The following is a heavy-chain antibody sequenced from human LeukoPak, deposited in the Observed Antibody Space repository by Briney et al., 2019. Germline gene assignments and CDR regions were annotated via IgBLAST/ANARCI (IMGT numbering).Heavy chain of an antibody. CDR1: GYTLTGYY. CDR3: ARDYSTNADWFDP. D-gene: IGHD6-13*01. CDR2: INPNSGGT. V-gene: IGHV1-2*02. Sequence: ASVKVSFKASGYTLTGYYIHWMRQAPGQGLEWMGWINPNSGGTRFAQKFQDRVSVARDTAISTAYMELSRLTSDDTAVYYCARDYSTNADWFDPWGQGTLVTVSS. J-gene: IGHJ5*02.